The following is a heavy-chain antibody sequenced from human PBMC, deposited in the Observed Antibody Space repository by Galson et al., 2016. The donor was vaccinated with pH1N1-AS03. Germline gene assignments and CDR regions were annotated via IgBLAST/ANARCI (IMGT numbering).Heavy chain of an antibody. CDR1: GGTLSSYA. J-gene: IGHJ4*02. CDR2: IIPILGAA. V-gene: IGHV1-69*13. CDR3: VRDFYDGSDYYDY. Sequence: SVKVSCKASGGTLSSYAISWVRQAPGQGLEWMGGIIPILGAAHYAQKFQGRFTITADESKGTAYRELSSLEYEDTAIYYCVRDFYDGSDYYDYWGQGTPVTVSS. D-gene: IGHD3-22*01.